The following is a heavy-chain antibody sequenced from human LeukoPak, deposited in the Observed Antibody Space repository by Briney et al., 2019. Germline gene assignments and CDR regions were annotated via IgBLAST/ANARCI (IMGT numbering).Heavy chain of an antibody. V-gene: IGHV3-30*02. J-gene: IGHJ4*02. CDR2: IRYDGSNK. CDR3: AKASRYCSGNSCYSHYFDY. CDR1: AFIFSNYG. D-gene: IGHD2-15*01. Sequence: QPGGSLRPSCAASAFIFSNYGMHWVRQAPGKGPEWVAFIRYDGSNKYYADSVKGRFTISRDNSKNTLYLQMNSLRVEDTAVYYCAKASRYCSGNSCYSHYFDYWGQGTLVTVSS.